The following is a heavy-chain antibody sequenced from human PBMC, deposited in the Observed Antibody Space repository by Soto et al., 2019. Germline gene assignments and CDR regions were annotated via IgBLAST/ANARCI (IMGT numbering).Heavy chain of an antibody. V-gene: IGHV3-20*01. D-gene: IGHD3-9*01. CDR1: GFAFKNYA. Sequence: EVQLVESGGSVIRPGGSLRLSCAASGFAFKNYAMAWVRQVPGKGLEWVAGISGGGVNADYADSVKGRFTISRDNGDNSLYLEINNLGVEDTALYHCAGKPHCRYWYFDLWGRGTLVTVSS. J-gene: IGHJ2*01. CDR2: ISGGGVNA. CDR3: AGKPHCRYWYFDL.